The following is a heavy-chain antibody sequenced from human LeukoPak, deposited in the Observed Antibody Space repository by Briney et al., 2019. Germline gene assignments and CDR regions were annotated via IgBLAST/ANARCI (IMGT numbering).Heavy chain of an antibody. CDR3: PKRYGNAWYQFDY. D-gene: IGHD5-18*01. Sequence: GGSLRLSCAASGFTFSSYAMNWVRQTPGKGLEWVSTAWASGSATYYADSVKGRFAISRDDSKSTLYLQMTNLRAEDTALYYCPKRYGNAWYQFDYWRRGTLVTVSS. CDR1: GFTFSSYA. J-gene: IGHJ4*02. CDR2: AWASGSAT. V-gene: IGHV3-23*01.